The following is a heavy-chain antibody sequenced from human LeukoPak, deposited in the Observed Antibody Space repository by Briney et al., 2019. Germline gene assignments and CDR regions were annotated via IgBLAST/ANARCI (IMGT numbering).Heavy chain of an antibody. CDR1: GGSVSGTNYY. V-gene: IGHV4-39*07. CDR2: IYYSGST. CDR3: ARLRSPGDFDY. D-gene: IGHD1-26*01. Sequence: SETLSLTCSVSGGSVSGTNYYWAWIRQPPEKGLEWIGTIYYSGSTYYNVSLKSLVTISVDTSKNQFSLNLSSVTAADTAVYYCARLRSPGDFDYWGQGTLVTVSS. J-gene: IGHJ4*02.